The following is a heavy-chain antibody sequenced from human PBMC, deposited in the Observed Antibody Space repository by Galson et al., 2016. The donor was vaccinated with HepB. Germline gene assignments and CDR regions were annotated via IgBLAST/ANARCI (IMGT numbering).Heavy chain of an antibody. D-gene: IGHD3-10*01. J-gene: IGHJ1*01. CDR3: AKPLEGEGELYFQR. CDR2: ISGDGGST. Sequence: SLRLSCAASGFTFDDYAMHWVRQAPGKGLEWVSLISGDGGSTYYADSVKGRFTISRDNSRNSLYLQMNSLRTEDTALYCCAKPLEGEGELYFQRWGQGTLVTVSS. CDR1: GFTFDDYA. V-gene: IGHV3-43*02.